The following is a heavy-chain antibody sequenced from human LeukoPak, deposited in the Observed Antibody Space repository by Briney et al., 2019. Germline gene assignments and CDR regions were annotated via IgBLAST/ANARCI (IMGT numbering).Heavy chain of an antibody. CDR1: GGSISSYY. CDR2: LYYTGST. J-gene: IGHJ4*02. Sequence: SETLSLTCTVSGGSISSYYWSWIRQRPGQGLEWIGYLYYTGSTNYNPSLKSRVTLSVDTSKNNFSLKMSSVTAADTAVYYCARPPADCSSTSCYTAPFDYWGQGTLVTVSS. V-gene: IGHV4-59*01. D-gene: IGHD2-2*02. CDR3: ARPPADCSSTSCYTAPFDY.